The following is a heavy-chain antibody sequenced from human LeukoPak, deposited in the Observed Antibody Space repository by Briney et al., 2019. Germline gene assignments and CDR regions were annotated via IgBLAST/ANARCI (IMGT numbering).Heavy chain of an antibody. CDR3: ARQAPNMWLSPFWYFDL. D-gene: IGHD3-22*01. CDR2: ISGSGGST. J-gene: IGHJ2*01. CDR1: GFTFSSYA. V-gene: IGHV3-23*01. Sequence: GGSLRLSCAASGFTFSSYAMSWVRQAPGKGLEWVSAISGSGGSTYYADSVKGRFTISRDNSKNTLYLQMDSLTAEDTAVYYCARQAPNMWLSPFWYFDLWGRGTLVTVSS.